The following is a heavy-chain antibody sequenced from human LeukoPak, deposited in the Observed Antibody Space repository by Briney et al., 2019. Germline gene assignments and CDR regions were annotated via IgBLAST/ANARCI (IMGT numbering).Heavy chain of an antibody. CDR3: ARATIADSSTYYIDY. D-gene: IGHD3-22*01. J-gene: IGHJ4*02. CDR1: RYTFSDHY. Sequence: AAAKVSCKPSRYTFSDHYMHWVRQAPGQGLGRMGWINPNSGGTNYAQKFQGRVTMTRDMSISTANMEVSRLTSDDTAVYYCARATIADSSTYYIDYWGLGTLVTVSA. V-gene: IGHV1-2*02. CDR2: INPNSGGT.